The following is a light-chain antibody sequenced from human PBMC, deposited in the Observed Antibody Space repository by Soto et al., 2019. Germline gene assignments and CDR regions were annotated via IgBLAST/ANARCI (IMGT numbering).Light chain of an antibody. J-gene: IGKJ1*01. CDR3: QQYSRSPYA. CDR2: AAS. V-gene: IGKV3-20*01. Sequence: EVALTQFPVTLSLSPGEKATLSCRASQSVSGNYLAWYQHQPGRPPRMLINAASDRVPGIPDRFVGSGSGTDFTLNITRLEPEDFAVYYCQQYSRSPYAFGPGTKLEVK. CDR1: QSVSGNY.